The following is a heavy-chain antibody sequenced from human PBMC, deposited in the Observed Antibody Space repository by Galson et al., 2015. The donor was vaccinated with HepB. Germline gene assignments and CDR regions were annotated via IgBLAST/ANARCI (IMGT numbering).Heavy chain of an antibody. J-gene: IGHJ4*02. D-gene: IGHD6-19*01. CDR3: AREGKRAYSSGWMDY. V-gene: IGHV1-18*04. Sequence: SVKVSCKASGYTFTSYGISWVRQAPGQGLEWMGWISAYNGNTNYAQKLQGRVTMTTDTSTSTAYMELRSLRSDDTAVYYCAREGKRAYSSGWMDYWGQGALVTVSS. CDR2: ISAYNGNT. CDR1: GYTFTSYG.